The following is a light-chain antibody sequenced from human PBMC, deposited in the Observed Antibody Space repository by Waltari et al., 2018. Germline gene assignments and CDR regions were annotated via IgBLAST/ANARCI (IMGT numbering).Light chain of an antibody. J-gene: IGLJ2*01. V-gene: IGLV3-1*01. CDR1: DFGDKN. CDR2: LDS. Sequence: SFDLTQPPSVSVSPGQTFSIPCSSGDDFGDKNGCWYQQRPGQSPILVMFLDSVRPSGIPGRFSGSKSGNTATLTISETQPVDEAEYYCQAWDTITMVFGGGTKVTVL. CDR3: QAWDTITMV.